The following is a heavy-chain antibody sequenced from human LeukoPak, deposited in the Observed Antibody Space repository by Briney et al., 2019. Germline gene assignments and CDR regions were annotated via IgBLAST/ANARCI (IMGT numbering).Heavy chain of an antibody. CDR1: GFTFSTHA. V-gene: IGHV3-23*01. CDR3: AKAIVPVVYTTFDH. CDR2: INGAGST. J-gene: IGHJ4*02. D-gene: IGHD5/OR15-5a*01. Sequence: GGSLRLPCKASGFTFSTHAMNWVRQAPGKGLEWVSTINGAGSTYYTDSVKGRFTISRDNSQNTLYLQMTSLRVEDTAVYFCAKAIVPVVYTTFDHWGQGALVTVSS.